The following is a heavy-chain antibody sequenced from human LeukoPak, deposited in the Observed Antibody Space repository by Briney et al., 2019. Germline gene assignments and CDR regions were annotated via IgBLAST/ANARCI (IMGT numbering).Heavy chain of an antibody. CDR2: INPSGGST. CDR1: GYTFTSYY. J-gene: IGHJ4*02. CDR3: AREGQWLAIGLGFDY. V-gene: IGHV1-46*01. Sequence: EASVKVSCKASGYTFTSYYMHWVRQAPGQGLEWMGIINPSGGSTSYAQKFQGRVTMTRDMSTSTVYMELSSLRSEDTAVYYCAREGQWLAIGLGFDYWGQGTLVTVSS. D-gene: IGHD6-19*01.